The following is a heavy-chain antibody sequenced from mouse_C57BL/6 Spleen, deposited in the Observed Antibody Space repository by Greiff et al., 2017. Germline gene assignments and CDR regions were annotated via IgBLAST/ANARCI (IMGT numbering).Heavy chain of an antibody. Sequence: QVQLQQPGAELVRPGSSVKLSCKASGYTFTSYWMHWVKQRPIQGLEWIGNIDPSDSETHYNQKFKDKATLTVDKSSSTAYMQLSSLTSEDSAVDYCASRGNYYAMDYWGQGTSVTVSS. V-gene: IGHV1-52*01. CDR1: GYTFTSYW. J-gene: IGHJ4*01. D-gene: IGHD3-1*01. CDR3: ASRGNYYAMDY. CDR2: IDPSDSET.